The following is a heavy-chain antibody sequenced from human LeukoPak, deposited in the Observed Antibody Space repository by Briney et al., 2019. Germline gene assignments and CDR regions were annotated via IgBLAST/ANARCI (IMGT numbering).Heavy chain of an antibody. Sequence: PGGSLRLSCAPSGFIFDEYDLSGVRQTPGKGLEWVSNINWSSSTIGYADSVKGRFTISRDNAKNSLYLQMNSLRAEDTALYYCARGLVGGWPHFDYWGQGTLVTVSS. D-gene: IGHD1-26*01. CDR2: INWSSSTI. CDR1: GFIFDEYD. CDR3: ARGLVGGWPHFDY. J-gene: IGHJ4*02. V-gene: IGHV3-20*04.